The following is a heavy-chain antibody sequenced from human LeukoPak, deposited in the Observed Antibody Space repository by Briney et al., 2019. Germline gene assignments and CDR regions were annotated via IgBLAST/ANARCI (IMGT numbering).Heavy chain of an antibody. CDR2: IRSKAYGGTT. Sequence: GGSLRLSCTASGFTFGDYSLTWFRQAPGRGLEWVSFIRSKAYGGTTEYAASVKGRFTISRDDSKSIAYLQMNSRKTEDTAVYYCTRRMVGAASGFEYWGQGTLVTVSS. D-gene: IGHD2-15*01. CDR3: TRRMVGAASGFEY. V-gene: IGHV3-49*03. CDR1: GFTFGDYS. J-gene: IGHJ4*02.